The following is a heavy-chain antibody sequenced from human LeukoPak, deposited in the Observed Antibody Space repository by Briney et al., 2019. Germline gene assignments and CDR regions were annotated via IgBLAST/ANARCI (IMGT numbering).Heavy chain of an antibody. CDR1: GFTFGDYT. D-gene: IGHD1-1*01. J-gene: IGHJ4*02. V-gene: IGHV3-49*03. CDR3: LRGGANSPFGY. Sequence: GGSLRLSCTGSGFTFGDYTMSWFRQAPGKGLEWVGFIRSKTYGGTTEDAASVKDRFTISRDDSKSIAYLQMNSLKTEDTAVYYCLRGGANSPFGYWGQGTLVTVSS. CDR2: IRSKTYGGTT.